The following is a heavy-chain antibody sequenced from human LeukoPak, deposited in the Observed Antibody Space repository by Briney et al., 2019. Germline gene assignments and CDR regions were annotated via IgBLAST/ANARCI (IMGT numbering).Heavy chain of an antibody. V-gene: IGHV4-4*02. CDR2: IYHSGST. CDR3: AREGALWFGEKAFDI. J-gene: IGHJ3*02. D-gene: IGHD3-10*01. CDR1: GGSISSSNW. Sequence: SGTLSLTCAVSGGSISSSNWWSWVRQPPGKGLEWIGEIYHSGSTNYNPSLKSRVTISVDKSKNQFSLKLSSVTAADTAVYYCAREGALWFGEKAFDIWGQGTTVTVSS.